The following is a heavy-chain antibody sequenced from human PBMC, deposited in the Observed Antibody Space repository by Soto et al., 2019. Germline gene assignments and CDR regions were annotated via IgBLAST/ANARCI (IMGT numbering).Heavy chain of an antibody. J-gene: IGHJ3*02. V-gene: IGHV1-18*01. CDR1: GDTFISSG. D-gene: IGHD2-15*01. Sequence: VQSGAEVKKPGASVKVSCKASGDTFISSGISWVRQAPGQGLEWMGWISGYKGDTNYAQKFQGRVTLTTATSTSTAYMELRSLTPGDTAIYYCARIEYCSGGNCYSAVDIWGQGKLVTVSS. CDR3: ARIEYCSGGNCYSAVDI. CDR2: ISGYKGDT.